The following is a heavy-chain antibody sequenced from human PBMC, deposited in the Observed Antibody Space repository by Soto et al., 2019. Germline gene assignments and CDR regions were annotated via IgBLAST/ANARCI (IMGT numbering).Heavy chain of an antibody. Sequence: SETLSLTCAVYGGSFSGYYWSWIRQPPGKGLEWIGEINHSGSTNYNPSLKSRVTISVDTSKNQFSLKLSSVTAADTAVYYCARGASRRRYCSGGSCYGDFDIWGQGTMVTVSS. CDR1: GGSFSGYY. CDR2: INHSGST. CDR3: ARGASRRRYCSGGSCYGDFDI. V-gene: IGHV4-34*01. D-gene: IGHD2-15*01. J-gene: IGHJ3*02.